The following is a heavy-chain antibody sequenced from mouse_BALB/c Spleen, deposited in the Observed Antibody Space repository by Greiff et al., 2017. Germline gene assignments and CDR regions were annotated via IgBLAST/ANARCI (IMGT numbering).Heavy chain of an antibody. D-gene: IGHD1-2*01. CDR3: ARKTTALDY. V-gene: IGHV1-7*01. J-gene: IGHJ2*01. CDR2: INPSTGYT. CDR1: GYTFTSYW. Sequence: VQLQESGAELAKPGASVKMSCKASGYTFTSYWMHWVKQRPGQGLEWIGYINPSTGYTEYNQKFKDKATLTADKSSNTAYMQLSSLTSEDSAVYYCARKTTALDYWGQGTTLTVSS.